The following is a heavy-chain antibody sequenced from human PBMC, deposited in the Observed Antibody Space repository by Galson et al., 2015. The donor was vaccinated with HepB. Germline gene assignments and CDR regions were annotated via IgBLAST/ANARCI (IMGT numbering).Heavy chain of an antibody. D-gene: IGHD4-17*01. CDR1: GFTFSSYA. J-gene: IGHJ4*02. CDR3: ARGPDGGDYACGY. Sequence: SLRLSCAASGFTFSSYAMHWVRQAPGKGLEWVAVISYDGSNKYYADSVKGRFTISRDNSKNTLYLQMNSLRAEDTAVYYCARGPDGGDYACGYWGQGTLVTVSS. CDR2: ISYDGSNK. V-gene: IGHV3-30*04.